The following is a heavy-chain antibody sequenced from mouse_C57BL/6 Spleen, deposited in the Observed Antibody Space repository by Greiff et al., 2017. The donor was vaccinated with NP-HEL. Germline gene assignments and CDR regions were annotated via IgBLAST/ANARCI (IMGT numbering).Heavy chain of an antibody. CDR3: ARHYSYAMDY. D-gene: IGHD2-12*01. Sequence: QVQLKESGPGLVAPSQRLSITCTVSGFSFTSYAISWVRQPPGKGLAWLGVIWTGGGTTYNSALTSRLSIRKDNSKSQVFLKMTSLQTDDTARYYCARHYSYAMDYWGQGTSVTVSS. CDR1: GFSFTSYA. J-gene: IGHJ4*01. V-gene: IGHV2-9-1*01. CDR2: IWTGGGT.